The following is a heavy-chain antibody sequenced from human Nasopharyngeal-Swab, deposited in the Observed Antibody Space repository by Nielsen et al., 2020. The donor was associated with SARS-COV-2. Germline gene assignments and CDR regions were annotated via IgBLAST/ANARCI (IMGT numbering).Heavy chain of an antibody. D-gene: IGHD2-2*01. CDR3: ATSSGYIVVVPAAIRRYYGMDV. Sequence: SVKVSCKASGGTFSSYAISWVRQAPGQGLEWMGRIIPILGIANYAQKFQGRVTITADKSTSTAYMELSSLRSEDTAVYYCATSSGYIVVVPAAIRRYYGMDVWSQGTTGTVSS. CDR2: IIPILGIA. CDR1: GGTFSSYA. J-gene: IGHJ6*02. V-gene: IGHV1-69*04.